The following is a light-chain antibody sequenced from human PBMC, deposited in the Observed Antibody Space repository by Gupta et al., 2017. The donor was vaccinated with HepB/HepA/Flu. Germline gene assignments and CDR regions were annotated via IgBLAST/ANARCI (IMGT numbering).Light chain of an antibody. CDR1: KLGDKY. V-gene: IGLV3-1*01. J-gene: IGLJ2*01. CDR2: QDS. Sequence: SYELPQPPSVSVSPGHTASITCSGDKLGDKYACWYQQKPGQSPVLVIYQDSKRPSGIPERFSGSNSGNTATLTISGTQAMDEADYYCQAWDSSTVVFGGGTKLTVL. CDR3: QAWDSSTVV.